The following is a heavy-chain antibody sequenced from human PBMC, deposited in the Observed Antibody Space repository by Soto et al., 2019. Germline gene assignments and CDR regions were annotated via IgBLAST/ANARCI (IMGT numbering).Heavy chain of an antibody. CDR2: ISYDGSNK. J-gene: IGHJ4*02. D-gene: IGHD2-21*01. V-gene: IGHV3-30-3*01. CDR3: ASVLNGDFYFDY. Sequence: VGSLRLSCAASGFTFSSYAMHWVRQAPGKGLEWVAVISYDGSNKYYADSVKGRFTISRDNSKNTLYLQMNSLRAEDTAVYYCASVLNGDFYFDYWGQGTLVTVSS. CDR1: GFTFSSYA.